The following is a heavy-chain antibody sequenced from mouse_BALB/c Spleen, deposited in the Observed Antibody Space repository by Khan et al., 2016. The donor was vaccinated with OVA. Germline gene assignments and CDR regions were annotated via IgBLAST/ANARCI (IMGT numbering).Heavy chain of an antibody. CDR2: ISSGGDYT. CDR3: TSHNYGPFAY. D-gene: IGHD1-1*01. V-gene: IGHV5-9-3*01. Sequence: EVELVESGGDLVKPGGSLKLSCSASGFTFSTFAMSWVRQTPEKRLEWVTTISSGGDYTYYVDIVMGRFTISRDKAKNTLYLQMSSLRSEDTAMYYCTSHNYGPFAYWGQGTLVTVSA. J-gene: IGHJ3*01. CDR1: GFTFSTFA.